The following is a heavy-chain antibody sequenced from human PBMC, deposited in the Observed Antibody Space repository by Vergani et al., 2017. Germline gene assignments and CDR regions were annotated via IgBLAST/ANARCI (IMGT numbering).Heavy chain of an antibody. V-gene: IGHV3-30-3*01. J-gene: IGHJ4*02. Sequence: QVQLVESGGGVVQPGRSLRLSCAASGFTFSSYAMHWVRPAPGKGLEWVAVISYDGSNKYYADSVKGRFTISRDNSKNTLYLQRNSLRAEDTAVYYCARGPSSSGYSLYSDYWGQGTLVTVSS. CDR2: ISYDGSNK. D-gene: IGHD3-22*01. CDR3: ARGPSSSGYSLYSDY. CDR1: GFTFSSYA.